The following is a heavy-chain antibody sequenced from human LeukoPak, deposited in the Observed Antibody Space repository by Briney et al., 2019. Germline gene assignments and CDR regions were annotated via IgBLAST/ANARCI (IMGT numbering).Heavy chain of an antibody. CDR2: INEDGSTI. CDR3: ARGEVGGSYSKFDY. Sequence: PGGPLRLSCAASGFSFSSYWMHWVRQAPGKGLVWVSRINEDGSTINYADSVKGRFTISRDNAKNTLSLQMNSLRAEDTAVYYCARGEVGGSYSKFDYWGQGTLVTVSS. V-gene: IGHV3-74*01. D-gene: IGHD1-26*01. CDR1: GFSFSSYW. J-gene: IGHJ4*02.